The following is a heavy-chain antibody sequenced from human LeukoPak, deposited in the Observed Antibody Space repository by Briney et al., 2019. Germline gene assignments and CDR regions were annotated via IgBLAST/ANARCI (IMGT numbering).Heavy chain of an antibody. Sequence: AASVKVSCTASGGTFSSYAISWVRQAPGQGLEWMGGIIPIFGTANYAQKFQGRVTITADESTSTAYMELSSLRPEDTAVYYCARLKYSYGYWFDPWGQGTLVTVSS. CDR1: GGTFSSYA. V-gene: IGHV1-69*13. CDR2: IIPIFGTA. CDR3: ARLKYSYGYWFDP. J-gene: IGHJ5*02. D-gene: IGHD5-18*01.